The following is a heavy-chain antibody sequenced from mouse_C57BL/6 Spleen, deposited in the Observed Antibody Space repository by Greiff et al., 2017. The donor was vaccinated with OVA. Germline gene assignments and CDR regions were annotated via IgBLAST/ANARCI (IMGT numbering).Heavy chain of an antibody. CDR1: GYTFTSYW. CDR2: IYPSDSET. Sequence: QVQLQQPGAELVRPGSSVKLSCKASGYTFTSYWMDWVKQRPGQGLEWIGNIYPSDSETHYNQKFKDKATLTVDKSSSTAYMQLSSLTSEDSAVYDCARGDSSGDLAYWGQGTLVTVSA. J-gene: IGHJ3*01. CDR3: ARGDSSGDLAY. V-gene: IGHV1-61*01. D-gene: IGHD3-2*02.